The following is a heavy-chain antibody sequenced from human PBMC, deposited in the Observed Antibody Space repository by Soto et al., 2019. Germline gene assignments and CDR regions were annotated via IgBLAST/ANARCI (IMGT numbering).Heavy chain of an antibody. Sequence: ASVKVSCKASGYSFTNNDVSWVRQATGQGLEWMGWMNPGSGDAGYAQKFQGRVTMTRDISIATAYMELSSLRSDDTAIYYCARMETFGSLNWLDPWGQGTMVTVYS. CDR2: MNPGSGDA. D-gene: IGHD3-16*01. CDR1: GYSFTNND. CDR3: ARMETFGSLNWLDP. V-gene: IGHV1-8*01. J-gene: IGHJ5*02.